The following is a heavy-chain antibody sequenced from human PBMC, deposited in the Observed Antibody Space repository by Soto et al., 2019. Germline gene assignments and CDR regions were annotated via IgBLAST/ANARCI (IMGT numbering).Heavy chain of an antibody. D-gene: IGHD2-21*02. CDR2: ITSTSTYI. V-gene: IGHV3-21*01. J-gene: IGHJ4*02. Sequence: EVQLVESGGGLVRPGGSLRLSCAASGFTFSSYTMHWVRQAPGKGLEWVSSITSTSTYIYYTDSLKGRFTISRDNANNSLFLQTNNLGPGDTAVYYCARDGARDRGDKGFDYWGQGTVVTVSS. CDR3: ARDGARDRGDKGFDY. CDR1: GFTFSSYT.